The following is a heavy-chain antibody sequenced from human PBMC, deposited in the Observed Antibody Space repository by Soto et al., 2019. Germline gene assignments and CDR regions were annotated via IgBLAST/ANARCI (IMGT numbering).Heavy chain of an antibody. CDR1: GFSVSSKF. CDR3: GRGQTVGVTAPDS. J-gene: IGHJ4*02. D-gene: IGHD1-26*01. V-gene: IGHV3-53*01. Sequence: EVQLVASGGGLIQPGGSLRLSCAASGFSVSSKFMSWFRQAPGKGLEWVSVFYTDGRTFYAESVKGRFTISRDNSENTIYLQMNSLRAEDTAVYYCGRGQTVGVTAPDSWGQGTLVTVSS. CDR2: FYTDGRT.